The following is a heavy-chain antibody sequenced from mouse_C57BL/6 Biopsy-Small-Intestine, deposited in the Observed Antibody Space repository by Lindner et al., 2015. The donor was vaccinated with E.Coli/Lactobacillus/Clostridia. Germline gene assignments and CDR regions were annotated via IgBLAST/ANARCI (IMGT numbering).Heavy chain of an antibody. V-gene: IGHV1-80*01. D-gene: IGHD1-1*01. CDR3: AVYGSGSSYWYFDV. CDR1: GYAFSSYW. J-gene: IGHJ1*01. Sequence: VQLQESGAELVKPGASVKISCKASGYAFSSYWMNWVKQRPGKGLEWIGQIYPGDGDTNYNGKFKGKAALTADKSSSTAYMQLSSLTSEDSAVYFCAVYGSGSSYWYFDVWGSGTTVTVSS. CDR2: IYPGDGDT.